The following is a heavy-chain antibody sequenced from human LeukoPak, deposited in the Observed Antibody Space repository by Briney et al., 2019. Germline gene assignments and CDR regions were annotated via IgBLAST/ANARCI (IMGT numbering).Heavy chain of an antibody. Sequence: SETLSLTCAVYGGSFSGYYWSWIRQPPGKGLEWIGEINHSGSTNYNPSLKSRVTISVDTSKNQFSLKLSSVTAADTAVYYCARGYSYGRSFDYWGQGILVTVSS. CDR2: INHSGST. J-gene: IGHJ4*02. D-gene: IGHD5-18*01. CDR1: GGSFSGYY. V-gene: IGHV4-34*01. CDR3: ARGYSYGRSFDY.